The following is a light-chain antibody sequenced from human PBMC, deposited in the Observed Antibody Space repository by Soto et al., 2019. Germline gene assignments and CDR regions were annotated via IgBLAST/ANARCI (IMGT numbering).Light chain of an antibody. CDR1: QSVTSTY. V-gene: IGKV3D-20*02. Sequence: EIVLTQSPGTLSLSPGERATLSCRASQSVTSTYLAWYQQRPGQTPTLLISDTSIRATGIPDRFSGSGSGTDFTLTISSLEAEDFAVYYCQQRSNWPPITFGQGTRLEIK. J-gene: IGKJ5*01. CDR3: QQRSNWPPIT. CDR2: DTS.